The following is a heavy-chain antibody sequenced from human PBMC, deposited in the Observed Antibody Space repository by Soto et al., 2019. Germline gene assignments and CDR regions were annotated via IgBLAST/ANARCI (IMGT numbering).Heavy chain of an antibody. CDR3: APIPNYYQYDWFDP. CDR1: GFSLTTRGVG. CDR2: IYWDDDK. V-gene: IGHV2-5*02. J-gene: IGHJ5*02. D-gene: IGHD3-16*01. Sequence: QITLKESGPTLVKPTQTLTLTCTFSGFSLTTRGVGVGWIRQPPGKALECLALIYWDDDKRYSPSLQSRLSTTKXTXTNQVVLTMTNVDPVDTATYYCAPIPNYYQYDWFDPWGQGTLVSVSS.